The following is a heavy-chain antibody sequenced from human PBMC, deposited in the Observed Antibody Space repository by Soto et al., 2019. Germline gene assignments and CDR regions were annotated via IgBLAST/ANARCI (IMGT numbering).Heavy chain of an antibody. Sequence: KPSETLSLTCTVSGGSVSSGSYYWSWIRQPPGKGLEWIGYIYYSGSTNYNPSLKSRVTISVDTSKNQFSLKLSSVTAADTAVYYCARDPGYSYGYPYYYGMDVWGQGTTVTVSS. CDR1: GGSVSSGSYY. CDR2: IYYSGST. D-gene: IGHD5-18*01. CDR3: ARDPGYSYGYPYYYGMDV. V-gene: IGHV4-61*01. J-gene: IGHJ6*02.